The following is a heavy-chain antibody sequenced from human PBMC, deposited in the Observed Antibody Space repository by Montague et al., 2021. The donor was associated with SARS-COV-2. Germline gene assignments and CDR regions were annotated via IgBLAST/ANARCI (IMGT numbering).Heavy chain of an antibody. Sequence: SETLSFTCTVSGGSISSYYWSWIRQPPGKGLEWIGYIYYSGSTNYNPSLKSRVTISVDTSKNQFSLKLSSVTAADTAVYYCARGTAAGTNFDYWGQGTLVTVSS. CDR2: IYYSGST. J-gene: IGHJ4*02. CDR1: GGSISSYY. D-gene: IGHD6-13*01. V-gene: IGHV4-59*01. CDR3: ARGTAAGTNFDY.